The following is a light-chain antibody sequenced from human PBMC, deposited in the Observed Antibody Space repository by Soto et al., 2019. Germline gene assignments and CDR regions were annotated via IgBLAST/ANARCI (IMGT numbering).Light chain of an antibody. Sequence: DIQMTQSPSSLSASVGDRVTITCRASASISTQLNWYQQKPGKAPNLLIYDASTLQSGVPSRFSGSGSGTDFSLTISSLQPEDFASYYCQQSYSFPTFGGGTQVEN. CDR1: ASISTQ. J-gene: IGKJ4*01. V-gene: IGKV1-39*01. CDR2: DAS. CDR3: QQSYSFPT.